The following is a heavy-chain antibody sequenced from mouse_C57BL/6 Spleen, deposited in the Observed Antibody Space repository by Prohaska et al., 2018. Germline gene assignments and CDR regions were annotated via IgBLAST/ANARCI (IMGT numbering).Heavy chain of an antibody. CDR2: INPNNGGT. D-gene: IGHD1-1*01. Sequence: QSHGKSLEWIGDINPNNGGTIYNQKFKGKATLTVDKSSSTAYMELRSLTSEDTAVYYCARRGYYYGSSPYYFDYWGQGTTLTVSS. V-gene: IGHV1-18*01. J-gene: IGHJ2*01. CDR3: ARRGYYYGSSPYYFDY.